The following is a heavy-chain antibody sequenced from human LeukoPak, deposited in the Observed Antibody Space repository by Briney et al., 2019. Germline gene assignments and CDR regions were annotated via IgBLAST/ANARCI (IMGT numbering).Heavy chain of an antibody. V-gene: IGHV3-23*01. CDR1: GFSIMNSA. CDR3: AREGITMVRGVITDAFDI. Sequence: PGGSLRLSCAASGFSIMNSAMNWVRQAPGKGLEWVSAINGTAINTAYADSVKGRFTISRDNAKNSLYLQMNSLRAEDTAVYYCAREGITMVRGVITDAFDIWGQGTMVTVSS. J-gene: IGHJ3*02. CDR2: INGTAINT. D-gene: IGHD3-10*01.